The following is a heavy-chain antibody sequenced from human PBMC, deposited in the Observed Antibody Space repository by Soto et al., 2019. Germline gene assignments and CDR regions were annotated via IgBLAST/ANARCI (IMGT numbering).Heavy chain of an antibody. CDR3: ARDEFSGGSCY. D-gene: IGHD2-15*01. CDR1: GGPFSTLS. CDR2: IIPIFDAT. Sequence: SVKVSCKVAGGPFSTLSISWVRQAPGQGLVWMGGIIPIFDATNYAQKFQGRVTITADDSTSTAYMEVSSLRSEDTAVYYCARDEFSGGSCYWGQGTLVTVSS. V-gene: IGHV1-69*13. J-gene: IGHJ4*02.